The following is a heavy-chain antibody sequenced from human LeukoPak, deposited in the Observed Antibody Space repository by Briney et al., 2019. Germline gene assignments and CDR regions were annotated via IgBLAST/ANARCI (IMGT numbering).Heavy chain of an antibody. CDR3: AKASLRYFDWDAFDI. D-gene: IGHD3-9*01. CDR2: ISYDGSNK. CDR1: GFTFSSYG. Sequence: GGSLRLSCAASGFTFSSYGVHWVRQAPGKGLEWVAVISYDGSNKYYADSVKGRFTISRDNSKNTLYLQMNSLRAEDTAVYYCAKASLRYFDWDAFDIWGQGTMVTVSS. V-gene: IGHV3-30*18. J-gene: IGHJ3*02.